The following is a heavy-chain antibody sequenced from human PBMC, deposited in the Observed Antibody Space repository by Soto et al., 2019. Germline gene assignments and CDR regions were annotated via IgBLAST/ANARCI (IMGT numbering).Heavy chain of an antibody. CDR2: IYHSGST. J-gene: IGHJ6*02. CDR3: AKYGENYYDGMDV. D-gene: IGHD4-17*01. CDR1: CYSIISGYY. Sequence: SETLSLTCAFSCYSIISGYYWGWMRQPPGKGLEWIGNIYHSGSTYYSPSLKSRVTISMDTSKNQFSLKLSSVTAADTAMYYCAKYGENYYDGMDVWGQGTTVTVSS. V-gene: IGHV4-38-2*01.